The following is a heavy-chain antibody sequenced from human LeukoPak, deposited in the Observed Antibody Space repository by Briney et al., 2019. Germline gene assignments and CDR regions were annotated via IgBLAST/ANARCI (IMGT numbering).Heavy chain of an antibody. CDR3: ASENCSSTSCYVPNYYYGMDV. CDR1: GFTFSSYG. V-gene: IGHV3-30*02. Sequence: GGSLRLSCAASGFTFSSYGMHWVRQAPGKGLEWVAFIRSDGSNKYYADSVKGRFTISRDNSKNTLYLQMNSLRPEDTAVYYCASENCSSTSCYVPNYYYGMDVWGQGTTVTVSS. D-gene: IGHD2-2*01. CDR2: IRSDGSNK. J-gene: IGHJ6*02.